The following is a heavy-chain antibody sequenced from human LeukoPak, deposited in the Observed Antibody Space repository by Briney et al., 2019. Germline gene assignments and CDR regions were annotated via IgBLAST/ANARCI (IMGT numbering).Heavy chain of an antibody. V-gene: IGHV3-11*01. Sequence: PGGSLRLSCAASGFTFSDYCMSWIRQAPGKGLEWVSYISSSGSTIYYADSVKGRFTISRDNAKNSLYLQMNSLRAEDTAVYYCARVVASGSGSYYNTGMDYWGQGTLVTVSS. CDR1: GFTFSDYC. CDR3: ARVVASGSGSYYNTGMDY. CDR2: ISSSGSTI. D-gene: IGHD3-10*01. J-gene: IGHJ4*02.